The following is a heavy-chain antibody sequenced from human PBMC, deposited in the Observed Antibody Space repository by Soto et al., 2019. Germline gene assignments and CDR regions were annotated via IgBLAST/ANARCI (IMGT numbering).Heavy chain of an antibody. CDR2: ISASGDIK. J-gene: IGHJ5*02. CDR3: TKDSNLIPWGSNH. Sequence: EVQLLESGGGLIQPGGSLRLSCAASGFTFTTYAMRWVRRAPGKGLEWVSAISASGDIKYYADSVKGRLTISRDSSNNTLYLQMNGLRAEDTAIYYCTKDSNLIPWGSNHWGQGTLVTVSS. D-gene: IGHD3-10*01. V-gene: IGHV3-23*01. CDR1: GFTFTTYA.